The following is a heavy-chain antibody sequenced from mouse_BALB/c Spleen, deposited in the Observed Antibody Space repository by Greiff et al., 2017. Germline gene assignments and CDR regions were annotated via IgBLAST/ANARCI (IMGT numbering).Heavy chain of an antibody. Sequence: QVQLQQSGAELVRPGTSVKISCKASGYTFTNYWLGWVKQRPGHGLEWIGDIYPGGGYTNYNEKFKGKATLTADTSSSTAYMQLSSLTSEDSAVYFCERGGEHYYGWGPWFAYWGQGTLVTVSA. CDR1: GYTFTNYW. J-gene: IGHJ3*01. CDR2: IYPGGGYT. CDR3: ERGGEHYYGWGPWFAY. V-gene: IGHV1-63*02. D-gene: IGHD1-2*01.